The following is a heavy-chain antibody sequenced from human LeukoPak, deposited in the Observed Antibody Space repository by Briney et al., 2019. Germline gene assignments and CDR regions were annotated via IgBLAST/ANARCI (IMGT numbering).Heavy chain of an antibody. V-gene: IGHV1-69*13. CDR3: ARGAKRDGYNFDY. CDR1: GGTFSSYA. D-gene: IGHD5-24*01. Sequence: ASVKVSCKASGGTFSSYAISWVRQAPGQGLEWMGGIIPIFGTANYAQKFQGRVTITADESTSTAYMELGSLRSEDTAVYYCARGAKRDGYNFDYWGQGTLVTVSS. CDR2: IIPIFGTA. J-gene: IGHJ4*02.